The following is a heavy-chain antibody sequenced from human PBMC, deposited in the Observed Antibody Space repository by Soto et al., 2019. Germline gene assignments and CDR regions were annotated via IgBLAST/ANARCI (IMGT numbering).Heavy chain of an antibody. J-gene: IGHJ4*02. CDR3: ANPPRY. CDR2: IIPILGIA. V-gene: IGHV1-69*02. Sequence: QVQLVQSGAEVKKPGSSVKVSCKASGGTFSSYTVSWVRQAPGQGLEWMGRIIPILGIANYAQKFQGRVTITAEKSTATAYMELSSLRFEDTAVYYCANPPRYWGQGTLVTVSS. CDR1: GGTFSSYT.